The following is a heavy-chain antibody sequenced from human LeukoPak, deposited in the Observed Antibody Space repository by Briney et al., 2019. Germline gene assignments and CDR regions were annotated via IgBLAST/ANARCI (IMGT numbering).Heavy chain of an antibody. V-gene: IGHV3-30*18. J-gene: IGHJ4*02. CDR2: MSFDGSYK. CDR3: AKSSDFVLGSPDY. D-gene: IGHD2-15*01. Sequence: PGGSLRLSCAASGFTFSSYAMHWVRQAPGKGLEWVAVMSFDGSYKYYADSVKGRFTISRDNSKNTLYLQMNSLRAEDTAVYYCAKSSDFVLGSPDYWRQGTLVTVSS. CDR1: GFTFSSYA.